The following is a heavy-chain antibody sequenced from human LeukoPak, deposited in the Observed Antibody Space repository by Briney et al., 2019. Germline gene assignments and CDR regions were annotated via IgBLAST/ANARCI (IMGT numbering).Heavy chain of an antibody. J-gene: IGHJ4*02. CDR1: GFIFSSYG. Sequence: GGSLRLSCAASGFIFSSYGMHWVRQAPGKGLEWAAVIWYDGSKKYYADSVKGRFTISRDNSKNTLYLQPNSLRAEDTAVYYCARETVGLDYWGQGTLVTVSS. CDR3: ARETVGLDY. D-gene: IGHD4-23*01. V-gene: IGHV3-33*01. CDR2: IWYDGSKK.